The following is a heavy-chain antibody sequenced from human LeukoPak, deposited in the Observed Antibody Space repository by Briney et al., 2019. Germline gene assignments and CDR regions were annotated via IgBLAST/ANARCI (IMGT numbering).Heavy chain of an antibody. V-gene: IGHV1-18*01. D-gene: IGHD6-13*01. CDR1: GYTFTSYG. CDR3: ARDIAYSSSFYGMDV. CDR2: ISAYNHNT. J-gene: IGHJ6*02. Sequence: ASVKVSCKASGYTFTSYGISWVRQAPGQGLEWMGWISAYNHNTNYAQKFQGRVTITADKSTSTAYMELSSLRSEDTAVYYCARDIAYSSSFYGMDVWGQGTTVTVSS.